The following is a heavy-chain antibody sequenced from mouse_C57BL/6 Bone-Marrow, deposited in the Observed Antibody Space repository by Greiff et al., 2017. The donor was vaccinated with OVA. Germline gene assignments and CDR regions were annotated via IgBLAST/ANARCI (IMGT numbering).Heavy chain of an antibody. CDR2: IYPGDGDT. D-gene: IGHD1-1*01. J-gene: IGHJ1*03. Sequence: VQLQQSGAELVKPGASVKISCKASGYAFSSYWMNWVKQRPGKGLEWIGQIYPGDGDTNYNGKFKGKAILTADKSSSTAYMELRSLTSEDSAVYYCTRWGTTVVATFDVWGTGTTVTVSS. CDR3: TRWGTTVVATFDV. V-gene: IGHV1-80*01. CDR1: GYAFSSYW.